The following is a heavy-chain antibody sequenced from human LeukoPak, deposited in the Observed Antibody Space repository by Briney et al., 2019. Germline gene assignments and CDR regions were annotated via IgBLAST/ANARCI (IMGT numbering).Heavy chain of an antibody. D-gene: IGHD6-13*01. CDR1: GYTFTVYY. J-gene: IGHJ6*02. CDR2: INPNSGGT. Sequence: ASVKVSCKASGYTFTVYYMHWVRQAPGQGLERMGWINPNSGGTNYAQKFQGRVTMTRDTSISTAYMELSRLRSDDTAVYYCAREAMAIAAAGNYYYYGMDVWGQGTSVTVSS. V-gene: IGHV1-2*02. CDR3: AREAMAIAAAGNYYYYGMDV.